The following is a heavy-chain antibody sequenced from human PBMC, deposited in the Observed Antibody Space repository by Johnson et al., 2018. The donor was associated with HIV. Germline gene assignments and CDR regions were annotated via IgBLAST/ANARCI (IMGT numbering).Heavy chain of an antibody. CDR1: GFTFDDYA. V-gene: IGHV3-9*01. D-gene: IGHD6-6*01. J-gene: IGHJ3*01. CDR3: TKDLYLGLWDSTSSRGFDV. Sequence: VQLVESGGGVVQPGRSLRLSCTASGFTFDDYAMHWVRQAPGKGPEWVSGISWNSGSIDYADSVKGRFTISRDNAKNSLFLHMNSLRPEDTALYYCTKDLYLGLWDSTSSRGFDVWGQGTMVTVSS. CDR2: ISWNSGSI.